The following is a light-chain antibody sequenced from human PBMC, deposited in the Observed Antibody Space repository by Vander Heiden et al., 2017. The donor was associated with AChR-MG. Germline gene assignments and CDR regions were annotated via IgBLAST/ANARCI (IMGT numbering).Light chain of an antibody. J-gene: IGLJ2*01. CDR1: NIENKA. CDR2: DDR. V-gene: IGLV3-21*02. Sequence: ATITWGGNNIENKAVHWYQQKSGQAPVLVVHDDRDRPSGIPERFSGSNSGNPATLTISRVEVGDEADYYCQVWDSRSNHVVFGGGTKLTVL. CDR3: QVWDSRSNHVV.